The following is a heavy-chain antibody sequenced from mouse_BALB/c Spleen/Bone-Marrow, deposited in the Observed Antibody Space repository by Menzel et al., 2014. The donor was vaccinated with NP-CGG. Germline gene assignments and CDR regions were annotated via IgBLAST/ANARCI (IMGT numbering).Heavy chain of an antibody. CDR2: INPGSSTI. Sequence: DVHLVESGGGLVQPGGSLNLSCAASGFDFSRYWMSWARQAPGKGQEWIGEINPGSSTINYTPSLKDKFIISRDNAKNTLYLQMSKVRSEDTALYYCARAGSYWYFDVWGAGTTVTVSS. CDR3: ARAGSYWYFDV. J-gene: IGHJ1*01. D-gene: IGHD1-1*01. CDR1: GFDFSRYW. V-gene: IGHV4-2*02.